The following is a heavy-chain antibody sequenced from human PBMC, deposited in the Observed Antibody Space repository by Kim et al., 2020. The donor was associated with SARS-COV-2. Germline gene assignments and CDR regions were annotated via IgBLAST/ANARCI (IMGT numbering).Heavy chain of an antibody. CDR2: ISYDGSNK. D-gene: IGHD2-15*01. J-gene: IGHJ4*02. CDR3: AKKEPVAALGY. CDR1: GFTFSSYG. Sequence: GGSLRLSCAASGFTFSSYGMHWVRQAPGKGLEWVAVISYDGSNKYYADSVKGRFTISRDNSKNTLYLQMNSLRAEDTAVYYCAKKEPVAALGYWGQGTLVTVSS. V-gene: IGHV3-30*18.